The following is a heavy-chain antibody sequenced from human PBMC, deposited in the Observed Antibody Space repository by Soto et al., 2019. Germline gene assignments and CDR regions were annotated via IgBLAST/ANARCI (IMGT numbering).Heavy chain of an antibody. D-gene: IGHD6-19*01. J-gene: IGHJ4*02. CDR1: GFTFTSDS. Sequence: GGSLRLSCEASGFTFTSDSMTWVRQAPGKGLEWVSSISSHGRDIFYADSVKGRFTISRDNAKDSLHLQMNSMTGEDSAVYYCARGAALAGKLDLWGQGTLVTVSS. CDR2: ISSHGRDI. CDR3: ARGAALAGKLDL. V-gene: IGHV3-21*06.